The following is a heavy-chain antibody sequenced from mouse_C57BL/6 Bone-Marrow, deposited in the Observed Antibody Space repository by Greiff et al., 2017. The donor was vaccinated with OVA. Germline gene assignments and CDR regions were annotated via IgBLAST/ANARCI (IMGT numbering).Heavy chain of an antibody. CDR3: ASEWIYYYGSSYVGFAY. D-gene: IGHD1-1*01. CDR2: IYPGSGST. J-gene: IGHJ3*01. Sequence: QVQLQQPGAELVKPGASVKMSCKASGYTFTSYWITWVKQRPGQGLEWIGDIYPGSGSTNYNEKFKSKATLTVDTSSSTAYMQLSSLTSEDSAVYYCASEWIYYYGSSYVGFAYWGQGTLFTVSA. CDR1: GYTFTSYW. V-gene: IGHV1-55*01.